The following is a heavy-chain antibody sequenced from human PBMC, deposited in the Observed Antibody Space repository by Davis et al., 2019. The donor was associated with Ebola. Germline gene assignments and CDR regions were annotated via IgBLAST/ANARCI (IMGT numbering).Heavy chain of an antibody. V-gene: IGHV3-7*03. Sequence: GGSLRLSCAAPGFTFSSYWMSWVRQAPGKGLEWVANIKQDGSEKYYVDSVKGRFTISRDNAKNSLYLQMNSLRTEDTALYYCASGSYYNAFDIWGQGTMVTVSS. CDR1: GFTFSSYW. D-gene: IGHD1-26*01. J-gene: IGHJ3*02. CDR3: ASGSYYNAFDI. CDR2: IKQDGSEK.